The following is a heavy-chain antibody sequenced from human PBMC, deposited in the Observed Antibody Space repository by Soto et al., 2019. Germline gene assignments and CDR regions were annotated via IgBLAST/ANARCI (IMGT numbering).Heavy chain of an antibody. CDR2: IWYDGSNK. D-gene: IGHD6-19*01. Sequence: GGSLRLSCAASGFTFSSYGMHWVRQAPGKGLEWVPVIWYDGSNKYYADSVKGRFTISRDNSKNTLYLQMNSLRAEDTAVYYCARVGIAVADLLALDYWGQGTLVTVSS. CDR3: ARVGIAVADLLALDY. J-gene: IGHJ4*02. V-gene: IGHV3-33*01. CDR1: GFTFSSYG.